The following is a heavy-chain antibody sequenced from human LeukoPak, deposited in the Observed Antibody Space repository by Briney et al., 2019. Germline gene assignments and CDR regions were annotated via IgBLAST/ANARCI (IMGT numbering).Heavy chain of an antibody. D-gene: IGHD6-19*01. CDR3: AREGSSGWYAKY. J-gene: IGHJ4*02. CDR2: ISSSGSTI. CDR1: GFTFSDYY. V-gene: IGHV3-11*04. Sequence: GGSLRLSCAASGFTFSDYYMSWIRQAPGKGLEWVSYISSSGSTIYYADSVKGRFTISRDNAKNLLFLQMNSLRAEDTAVYYCAREGSSGWYAKYWGQGTLVTVSS.